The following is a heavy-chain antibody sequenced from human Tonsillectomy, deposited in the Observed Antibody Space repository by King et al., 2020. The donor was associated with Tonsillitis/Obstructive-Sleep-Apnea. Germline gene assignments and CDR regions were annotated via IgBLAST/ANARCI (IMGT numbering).Heavy chain of an antibody. D-gene: IGHD4-17*01. CDR2: ITSGGST. Sequence: VQLVESGGGLVQPGGSLRLSCAASGFTFSSYAMSWVRQAPGKGLEWVSAITSGGSTYYADSVKGRFTISRDNSKNTLYLQMNSLRAEDTAVYYCAKARGDYEPYYSMDVWGQGTTVTVSS. J-gene: IGHJ6*02. CDR3: AKARGDYEPYYSMDV. V-gene: IGHV3-23*04. CDR1: GFTFSSYA.